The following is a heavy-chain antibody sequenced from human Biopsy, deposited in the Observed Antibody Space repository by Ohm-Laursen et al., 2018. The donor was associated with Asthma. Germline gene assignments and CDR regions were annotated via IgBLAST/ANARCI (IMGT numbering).Heavy chain of an antibody. CDR2: VYYSGST. CDR1: GVSINNFY. D-gene: IGHD2-21*02. CDR3: ARGVDRVTGLLDHFDS. Sequence: PSETLSLTCTVSGVSINNFYWSRIPPPPGQGLVSIVPVYYSGSTNYNSSLKRRVTISKDASKNQFLLKLTPVTAADTAVYYCARGVDRVTGLLDHFDSWGQGTLVTVSS. V-gene: IGHV4-59*01. J-gene: IGHJ4*02.